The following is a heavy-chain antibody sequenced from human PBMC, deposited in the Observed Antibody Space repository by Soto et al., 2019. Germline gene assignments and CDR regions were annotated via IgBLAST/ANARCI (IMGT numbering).Heavy chain of an antibody. CDR3: VRGPTPTVTVDFDS. D-gene: IGHD4-17*01. CDR1: GFSFIDHA. Sequence: GGSLRLSCAASGFSFIDHAIHWVRQAPGKGLEWVAVISYDGNHKYYADSVKGRFTISRDNSKSTLFLQMDSLRSEDTAVYYCVRGPTPTVTVDFDSWGQGT. J-gene: IGHJ4*02. CDR2: ISYDGNHK. V-gene: IGHV3-30*01.